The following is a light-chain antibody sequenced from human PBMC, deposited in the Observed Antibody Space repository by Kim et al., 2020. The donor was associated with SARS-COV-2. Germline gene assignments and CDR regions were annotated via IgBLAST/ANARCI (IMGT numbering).Light chain of an antibody. J-gene: IGLJ2*01. CDR1: RLGDKN. Sequence: SYELTQPPSVSVSPGQTASITCSGDRLGDKNTCWYQQKPGQSPVQVIYQETNRPSGIPERFSGSSSGNTATLTISGTQSVDEADYFCQVWDSSTVIFGGGTKLTVL. V-gene: IGLV3-1*01. CDR3: QVWDSSTVI. CDR2: QET.